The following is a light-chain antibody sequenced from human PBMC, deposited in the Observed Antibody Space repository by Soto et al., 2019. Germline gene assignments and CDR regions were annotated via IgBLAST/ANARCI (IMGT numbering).Light chain of an antibody. CDR1: QNINNY. CDR2: AAS. Sequence: DIQMTQSPSSLSASVGDRVTITCRAGQNINNYLNWYQQRPGKAPKLLIYAASNFQSGVPSRFSGSGSKTDFTLTISSLQPEDFATYYCQQSYTTPVTFGQGTKVDIK. V-gene: IGKV1-39*01. CDR3: QQSYTTPVT. J-gene: IGKJ1*01.